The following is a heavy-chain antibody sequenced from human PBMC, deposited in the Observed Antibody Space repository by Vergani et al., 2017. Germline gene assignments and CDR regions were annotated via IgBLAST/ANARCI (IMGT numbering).Heavy chain of an antibody. V-gene: IGHV3-33*01. CDR2: IWYDGSNK. D-gene: IGHD6-13*01. J-gene: IGHJ4*02. CDR1: GFTFSSYG. Sequence: QVQLVESGGGVVQPGRSLRLSCAASGFTFSSYGMHWVRQAPGKGLEWVAVIWYDGSNKYYADSVKGRFTISRDNSKNTLYLQMNSLRAEDTAVYYCARVGLAAAGTGSFDYWGQGTLVTVSS. CDR3: ARVGLAAAGTGSFDY.